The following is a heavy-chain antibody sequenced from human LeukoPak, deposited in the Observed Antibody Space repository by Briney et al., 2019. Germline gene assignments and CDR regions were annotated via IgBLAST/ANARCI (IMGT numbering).Heavy chain of an antibody. V-gene: IGHV1-18*01. D-gene: IGHD3-9*01. CDR2: ISAYNGNT. Sequence: ASVKVSCKASGYTFTSYGISWVRQAPGQGREWMGWISAYNGNTNYAQKLQVRVTMTTDTSPRTAYMELRSLRSDDTAVYYCARFEAYYDILTGYSPFDYWGQGTLVTVSS. J-gene: IGHJ4*02. CDR3: ARFEAYYDILTGYSPFDY. CDR1: GYTFTSYG.